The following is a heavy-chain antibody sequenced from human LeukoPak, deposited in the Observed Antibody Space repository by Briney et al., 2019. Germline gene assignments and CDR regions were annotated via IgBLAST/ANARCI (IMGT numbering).Heavy chain of an antibody. CDR3: CTSPSFGSSWYQFNY. CDR2: MRYDGGNK. D-gene: IGHD6-13*01. V-gene: IGHV3-30*02. CDR1: GFTFNTYG. Sequence: GGSLRLSCEVFGFTFNTYGMQYGLHWFRQAPGKGLEWVAFMRYDGGNKYHADSVRGRFAISRDNSKNTLCLQMNSLRVEDTAVYYCCTSPSFGSSWYQFNYWGQGALVIVSS. J-gene: IGHJ4*02.